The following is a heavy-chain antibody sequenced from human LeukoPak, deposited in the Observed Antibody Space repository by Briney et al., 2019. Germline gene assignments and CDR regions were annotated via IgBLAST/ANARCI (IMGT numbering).Heavy chain of an antibody. CDR1: GFTFSSYG. J-gene: IGHJ6*02. V-gene: IGHV3-33*01. CDR3: ARAGGYCSSTSCPYYYYYGMDV. CDR2: IRYDRSNK. Sequence: GRSLRLSCAASGFTFSSYGMHWVRQAPGKGLEWVAVIRYDRSNKYYADSVKGRFTISRDNSKNTLYLQMNSLRAEDTAVYYCARAGGYCSSTSCPYYYYYGMDVWGQGTTVTVSS. D-gene: IGHD2-2*01.